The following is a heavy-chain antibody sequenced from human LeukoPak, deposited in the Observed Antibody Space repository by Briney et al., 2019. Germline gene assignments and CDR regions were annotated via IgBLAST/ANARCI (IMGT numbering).Heavy chain of an antibody. CDR2: ISGSGGST. Sequence: GGSLRLSCAASGFTFSSYAMSWVRQAPGKGLEWVSAISGSGGSTYYADSVKGRFTISRDNSKNTLYLQMNSLRAEDTAVYYCAKATRSSSWLLLYYYGMDVWGQGTTVTVSS. V-gene: IGHV3-23*01. D-gene: IGHD6-13*01. CDR1: GFTFSSYA. J-gene: IGHJ6*02. CDR3: AKATRSSSWLLLYYYGMDV.